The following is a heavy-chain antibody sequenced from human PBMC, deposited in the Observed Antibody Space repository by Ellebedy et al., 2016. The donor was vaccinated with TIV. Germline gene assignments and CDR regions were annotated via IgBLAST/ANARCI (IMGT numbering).Heavy chain of an antibody. V-gene: IGHV3-7*03. D-gene: IGHD3-10*01. CDR3: ARVVDNAFDI. CDR2: IRHDGNDK. CDR1: GFSFSKYW. Sequence: GESLKISCAASGFSFSKYWMNWVRQAPGKGLEWVASIRHDGNDKYYVDSVKGRFTISRDNAKNSLYLQMNSLRAEDTALYYCARVVDNAFDIWGQGTMVTVSS. J-gene: IGHJ3*02.